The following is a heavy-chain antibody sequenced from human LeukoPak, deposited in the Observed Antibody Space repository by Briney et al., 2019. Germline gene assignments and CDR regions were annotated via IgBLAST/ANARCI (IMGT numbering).Heavy chain of an antibody. CDR1: GFTFSGSW. D-gene: IGHD2-15*01. CDR2: INQDGSEK. V-gene: IGHV3-7*01. J-gene: IGHJ4*02. Sequence: PGGSLRLSCAASGFTFSGSWMTWVRQAPEKGLEWVANINQDGSEKYYVDSVKGRFTISRDNAKNSLYLQMNSLRAEDTAVYYCARNWWSDYWGQGTLVTVSS. CDR3: ARNWWSDY.